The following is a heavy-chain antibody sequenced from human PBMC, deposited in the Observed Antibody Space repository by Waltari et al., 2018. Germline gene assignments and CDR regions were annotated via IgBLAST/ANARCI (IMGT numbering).Heavy chain of an antibody. D-gene: IGHD3-10*01. J-gene: IGHJ4*02. CDR1: GGSISSNSYY. CDR2: IYYSGSI. CDR3: ARLPTYYSGSGSYYPGYFDY. Sequence: QLQLQESGPGLVKPSETLSLTCTVSGGSISSNSYYWGWIRQPPGKGLEWIGSIYYSGSIFYNPSHKSRVTISVDMSENQFSLKLSSVTAADTAVYYCARLPTYYSGSGSYYPGYFDYWGQGTLVTVSS. V-gene: IGHV4-39*01.